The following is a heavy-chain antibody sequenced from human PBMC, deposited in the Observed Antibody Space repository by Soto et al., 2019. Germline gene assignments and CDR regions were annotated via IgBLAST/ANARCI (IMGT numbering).Heavy chain of an antibody. D-gene: IGHD3-10*01. V-gene: IGHV3-21*01. Sequence: GGSLRLSCAASGFTFSSYSMNWVRQAPGKGLEWVSSISSSSSYIYYADSVKGRFTISRDNAKNSLYLQMNSLRAEDTAVYYCASLRNLEDYYGSGSYGEGYWGQGTLVTVSS. J-gene: IGHJ4*02. CDR3: ASLRNLEDYYGSGSYGEGY. CDR1: GFTFSSYS. CDR2: ISSSSSYI.